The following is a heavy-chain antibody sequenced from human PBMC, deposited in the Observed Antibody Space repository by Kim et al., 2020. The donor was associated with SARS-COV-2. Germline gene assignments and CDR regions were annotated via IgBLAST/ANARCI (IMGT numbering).Heavy chain of an antibody. Sequence: GGSLRLSCAASGFTFSSYGMHWVRQAPGKGLEWVAVIWYDGSNKYYADSVKGRFTISRDNSKNTLYLQMNSLRAEDTAVYYCAREGDGSVTTEFDYWGQGTLVTVSS. D-gene: IGHD4-4*01. J-gene: IGHJ4*02. CDR3: AREGDGSVTTEFDY. CDR1: GFTFSSYG. CDR2: IWYDGSNK. V-gene: IGHV3-33*01.